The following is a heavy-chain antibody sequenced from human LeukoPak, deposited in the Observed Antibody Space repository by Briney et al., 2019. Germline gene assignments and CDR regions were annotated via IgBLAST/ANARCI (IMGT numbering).Heavy chain of an antibody. Sequence: GGSLRLSCAASGFTFSSYGMYWVRQAPGKGLEWVAFIRYDGSNKYYADSVKGRFTISRDNSKNTLYLRMNSLRAEDTAVYYCAKGLYGENFDYWGQGTLVTVSS. J-gene: IGHJ4*02. V-gene: IGHV3-30*02. CDR1: GFTFSSYG. D-gene: IGHD4-17*01. CDR3: AKGLYGENFDY. CDR2: IRYDGSNK.